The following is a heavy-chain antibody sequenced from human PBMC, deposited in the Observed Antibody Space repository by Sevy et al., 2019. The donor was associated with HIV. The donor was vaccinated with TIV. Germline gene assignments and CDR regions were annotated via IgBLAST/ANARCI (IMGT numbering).Heavy chain of an antibody. Sequence: GGSLRLSCAASGFTFSDYAMNWVRQAPGKGLEWVSAINGKGRSTHYTDSVEGRFTNSRDNAKSTLYLEMNSLSVEDTAVYYCAKTINSGGGVVPAANYYYYGLDVWGQGTTVTVSS. V-gene: IGHV3-23*01. CDR1: GFTFSDYA. CDR2: INGKGRST. D-gene: IGHD2-2*01. CDR3: AKTINSGGGVVPAANYYYYGLDV. J-gene: IGHJ6*02.